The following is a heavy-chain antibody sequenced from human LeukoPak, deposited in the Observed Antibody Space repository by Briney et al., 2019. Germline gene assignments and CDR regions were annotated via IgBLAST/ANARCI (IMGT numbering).Heavy chain of an antibody. CDR3: ARDPAWGAIDY. CDR1: GFRIRSSW. D-gene: IGHD7-27*01. Sequence: GGVLRLSCAVSGFRIRSSWMSWVRQTPGKGLEWVADMNEDGSGTYYVDSVKGRFTVSRDNAKNSLYLQMSSLRAEDTAVYYCARDPAWGAIDYWGQGTLVTVSS. V-gene: IGHV3-7*01. J-gene: IGHJ4*02. CDR2: MNEDGSGT.